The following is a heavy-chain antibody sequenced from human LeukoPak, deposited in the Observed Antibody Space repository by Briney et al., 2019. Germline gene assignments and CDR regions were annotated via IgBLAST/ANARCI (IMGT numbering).Heavy chain of an antibody. CDR3: AKRGTAGSWNPEDY. Sequence: GGSLRLSCVASGVTISSQAMSWVRQAAGKGLEWVSTIGSGGSTYYADTVKGRFTISRDNSKNTLSLQMNSLRAEDTAVYYCAKRGTAGSWNPEDYWGQGTLVTVCS. V-gene: IGHV3-23*01. CDR2: IGSGGST. D-gene: IGHD1-1*01. J-gene: IGHJ4*02. CDR1: GVTISSQA.